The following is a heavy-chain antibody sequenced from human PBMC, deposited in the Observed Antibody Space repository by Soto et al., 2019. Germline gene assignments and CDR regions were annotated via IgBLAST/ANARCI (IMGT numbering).Heavy chain of an antibody. CDR1: GFPFKSYA. V-gene: IGHV3-23*01. Sequence: PGWCMRLACVASGFPFKSYAMTWVRKTPGKGLGWVSGISGSGGRTYYADSVKGRFTISRDNSNNTLSLQMHILRVEDTAVYFCAKGGYYSLFDIWGQGTVVTVSS. J-gene: IGHJ3*02. D-gene: IGHD3-16*01. CDR3: AKGGYYSLFDI. CDR2: ISGSGGRT.